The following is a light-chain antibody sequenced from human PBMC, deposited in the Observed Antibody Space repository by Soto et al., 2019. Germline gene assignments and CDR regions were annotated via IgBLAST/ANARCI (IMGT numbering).Light chain of an antibody. V-gene: IGLV2-14*01. J-gene: IGLJ1*01. CDR1: SSDVGAYNY. CDR2: EVI. Sequence: QSVLTQPASVSGSPGQSITISCTGTSSDVGAYNYVSWYQQYPGKAPTLMISEVINRPSGVSDRFSGSKSGSTASLTISGLQPEDEADYYCSSYTTRDNLGFGNGTKVTVL. CDR3: SSYTTRDNLG.